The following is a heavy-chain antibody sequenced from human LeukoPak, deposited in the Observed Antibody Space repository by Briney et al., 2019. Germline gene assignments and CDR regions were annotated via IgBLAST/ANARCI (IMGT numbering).Heavy chain of an antibody. D-gene: IGHD3-22*01. CDR2: INHSGST. J-gene: IGHJ4*02. CDR3: ARHVKSAYDSSGYYWDFDY. V-gene: IGHV4-34*01. CDR1: GGSFSGYY. Sequence: SETLSLTCAVYGGSFSGYYWSWIRQPPGKGLEWIGEINHSGSTNYNPSLKSRVTISVDTSKNQFSLKLSSVTAADTAVYYCARHVKSAYDSSGYYWDFDYWGQGTLVTVSS.